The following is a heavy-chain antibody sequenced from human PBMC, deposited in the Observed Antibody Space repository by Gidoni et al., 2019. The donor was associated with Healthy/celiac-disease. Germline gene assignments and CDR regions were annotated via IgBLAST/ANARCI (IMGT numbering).Heavy chain of an antibody. J-gene: IGHJ4*02. CDR1: GFTLSSYG. Sequence: QVQLVESGGGVVQPGRSLRLSCAASGFTLSSYGMHWVRQAPGKGLEWVAVIWYDGSNKYYADSVKGRFTISRDNSKNTLYLQMNSLRAEDTAVYYCARGDYGDYYFDYWGQGTLVTVSS. V-gene: IGHV3-33*01. CDR2: IWYDGSNK. D-gene: IGHD4-17*01. CDR3: ARGDYGDYYFDY.